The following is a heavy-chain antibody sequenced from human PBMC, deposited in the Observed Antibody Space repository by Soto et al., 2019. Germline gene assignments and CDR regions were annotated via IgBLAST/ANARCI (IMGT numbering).Heavy chain of an antibody. D-gene: IGHD3-22*01. J-gene: IGHJ6*02. CDR1: GYTFTNYG. CDR3: ARDREYYYDSSGNYYYHYGMDV. CDR2: ISGYNGNT. Sequence: ASVKVSCKASGYTFTNYGISWVRQAPGQGPEWMGWISGYNGNTKYAQKFQGRVTMTTDTPTNTAYMELRSLRSDDTAVYYCARDREYYYDSSGNYYYHYGMDVWGQGTTVTVSS. V-gene: IGHV1-18*04.